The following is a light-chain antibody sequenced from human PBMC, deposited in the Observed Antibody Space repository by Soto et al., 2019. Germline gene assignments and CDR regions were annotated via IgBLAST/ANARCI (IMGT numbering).Light chain of an antibody. V-gene: IGKV3-15*01. CDR1: RSVSSQ. Sequence: EIVMTQSPSTLSVSPGERATLSCRASRSVSSQLAWYKQKPGQAPRLLMYGASTSATGIPARFSGSGSGTEFTLTISSLGSEDFAVYYCQQYNGSPLTFGGGTKVEIK. CDR3: QQYNGSPLT. J-gene: IGKJ4*01. CDR2: GAS.